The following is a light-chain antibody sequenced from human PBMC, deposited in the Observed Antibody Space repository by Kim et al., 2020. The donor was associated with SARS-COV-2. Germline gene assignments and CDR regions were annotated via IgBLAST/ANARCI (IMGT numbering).Light chain of an antibody. Sequence: ASVGDRISITCRASHDIINSLAWYQQKPGKVPKLLIYAATNLQSGVSARFSGSGSGTDFTLSITNLQPEDVATYYCQRYNTAPWTFGDGTKVDIK. CDR3: QRYNTAPWT. V-gene: IGKV1-27*01. CDR2: AAT. J-gene: IGKJ1*01. CDR1: HDIINS.